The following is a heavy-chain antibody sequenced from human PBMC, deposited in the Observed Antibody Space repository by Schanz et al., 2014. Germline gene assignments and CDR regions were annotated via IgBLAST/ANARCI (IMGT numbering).Heavy chain of an antibody. Sequence: QVQLVESGGGVVQPGRSLRLSCAASGFTFSSYGMHWVRQAPGKGLEWVAVIWYDGNNKFYADSVKGRFTISRDNSKNTLYLQMNSLRAEDTAVYYCARYGFRKFGVVYGLAVWGQGTTVTVS. J-gene: IGHJ6*02. V-gene: IGHV3-33*01. CDR1: GFTFSSYG. D-gene: IGHD3-3*01. CDR3: ARYGFRKFGVVYGLAV. CDR2: IWYDGNNK.